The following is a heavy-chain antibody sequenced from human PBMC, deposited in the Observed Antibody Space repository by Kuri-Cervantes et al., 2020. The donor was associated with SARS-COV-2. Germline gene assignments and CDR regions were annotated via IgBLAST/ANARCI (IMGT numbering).Heavy chain of an antibody. D-gene: IGHD3-16*02. J-gene: IGHJ4*02. CDR1: GYSFTSYW. CDR2: IYPGDSDT. CDR3: ARLNVWGSYRHNYFDY. V-gene: IGHV5-51*01. Sequence: GGSLRLSCKGSGYSFTSYWIGWVRQMPGKGLEWMGIIYPGDSDTRYSPSFQGQVTISADKSISTAYLQWSSLKASDTAMYYCARLNVWGSYRHNYFDYWGQGTLVTVSS.